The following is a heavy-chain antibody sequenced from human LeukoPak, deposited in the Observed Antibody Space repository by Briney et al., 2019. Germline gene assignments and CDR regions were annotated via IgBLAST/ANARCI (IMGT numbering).Heavy chain of an antibody. CDR2: INHSGST. D-gene: IGHD6-19*01. Sequence: SETLSLTCAVYGGSFSGYYWSWIRQPPGKGLEWIGEINHSGSTNYNPSLKSRVTISVDTSKNQFSLKLSSVTAADTAVYYCARGRYLTPYSSGWHYFDYWGQGTLVTVSS. CDR1: GGSFSGYY. J-gene: IGHJ4*02. V-gene: IGHV4-34*01. CDR3: ARGRYLTPYSSGWHYFDY.